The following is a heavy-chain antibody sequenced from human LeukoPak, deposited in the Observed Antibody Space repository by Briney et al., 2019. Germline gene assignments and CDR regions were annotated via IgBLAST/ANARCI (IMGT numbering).Heavy chain of an antibody. CDR2: IIPIFGTA. J-gene: IGHJ4*02. D-gene: IGHD2-2*01. CDR1: GGTFSSYA. Sequence: SVKVSCKASGGTFSSYAISWVRQAPGQGLEWKGGIIPIFGTANYAQKFQGRVTITADESTSTAYMELSSLRSEDTAVYYCARDSNQYAVVPAAAVSYFDYWGQGTLVTVSS. V-gene: IGHV1-69*13. CDR3: ARDSNQYAVVPAAAVSYFDY.